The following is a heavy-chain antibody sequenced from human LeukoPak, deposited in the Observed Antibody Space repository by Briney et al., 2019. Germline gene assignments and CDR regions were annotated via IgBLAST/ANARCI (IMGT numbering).Heavy chain of an antibody. V-gene: IGHV1-46*01. CDR1: LYTFIRYY. CDR3: ARVKPNYYDSSAYGTFDI. Sequence: RATVKVSCKASLYTFIRYYIQGVRPAPRQGVEWMGIINPSGGSTSYAQKFQGRVTMTRDTSTSTVYMELSSLRSEDTAVYYCARVKPNYYDSSAYGTFDIWGQGTMVTVSS. J-gene: IGHJ3*02. D-gene: IGHD3-22*01. CDR2: INPSGGST.